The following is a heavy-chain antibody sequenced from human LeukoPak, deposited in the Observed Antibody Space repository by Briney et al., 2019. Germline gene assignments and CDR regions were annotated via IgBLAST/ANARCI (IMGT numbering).Heavy chain of an antibody. CDR3: AKALDTYGYMRFDF. CDR2: INGGGDTT. J-gene: IGHJ4*02. V-gene: IGHV3-23*01. D-gene: IGHD5-18*01. CDR1: GFTFVSYA. Sequence: GGSLRLSCAASGFTFVSYAMTWVRQAPGKGLEWVSAINGGGDTTYYADSVKGRFTISRDKYKNTMYLQMNSLRAEDTALYYCAKALDTYGYMRFDFWGQGTLVTVSS.